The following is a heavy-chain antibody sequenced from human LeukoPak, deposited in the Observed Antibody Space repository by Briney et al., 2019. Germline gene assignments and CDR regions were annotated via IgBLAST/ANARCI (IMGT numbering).Heavy chain of an antibody. D-gene: IGHD5-18*01. CDR3: ARAWDTAMEFDY. J-gene: IGHJ4*02. V-gene: IGHV4-34*01. CDR1: GGSFSGYY. CDR2: INHSGST. Sequence: PSETLSLTCAVYGGSFSGYYWSWIRQPPGEGLEWIGEINHSGSTNYNPSLKSRVTISVDTSKNQFSLKLSSVTAADTAVYYCARAWDTAMEFDYWGQGTLVTVSS.